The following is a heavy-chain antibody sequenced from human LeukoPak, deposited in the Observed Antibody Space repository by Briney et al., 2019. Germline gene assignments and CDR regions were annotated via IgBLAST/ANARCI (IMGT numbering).Heavy chain of an antibody. CDR1: GFTFSSYW. V-gene: IGHV3-7*03. D-gene: IGHD3-10*01. Sequence: GGPLRLSCAASGFTFSSYWMSWVRQAPGKGLEWVANIKQDGSEKYYVDSVKGRFTISRDNAKNSLYLQMNSLRAEDTAVYYCAKGWFTMVYDIWGQGTMVTVSS. CDR2: IKQDGSEK. J-gene: IGHJ3*02. CDR3: AKGWFTMVYDI.